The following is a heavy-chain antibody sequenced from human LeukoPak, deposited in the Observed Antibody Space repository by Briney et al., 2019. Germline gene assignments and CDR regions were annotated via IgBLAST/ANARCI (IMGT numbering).Heavy chain of an antibody. CDR3: ARYFSSGLSKSFDF. J-gene: IGHJ4*02. Sequence: GGSLRLSCAVSGFTFSTYAMNWVRQAPGKGLECVSGISAGASTYYADSVKGRFTISRDNSKNTLYLQMNSLRAEDTAVYYCARYFSSGLSKSFDFWGQGTLVTVS. CDR2: ISAGAST. CDR1: GFTFSTYA. V-gene: IGHV3-23*01. D-gene: IGHD2-2*01.